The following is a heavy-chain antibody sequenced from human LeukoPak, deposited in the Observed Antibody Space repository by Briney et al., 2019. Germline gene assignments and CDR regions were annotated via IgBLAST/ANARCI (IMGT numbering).Heavy chain of an antibody. D-gene: IGHD3-10*01. CDR1: GLTFSHFE. Sequence: AGSLRLSCAASGLTFSHFEMNWVRPAPGKGLEWLSFISASGTTTIYADSVKGRFTSSRDNAKNSLYLQMSSLRVEDTGTYFCARVVGYYGSGNYYFDSWGQGTLVTVSS. CDR2: ISASGTTT. J-gene: IGHJ4*02. CDR3: ARVVGYYGSGNYYFDS. V-gene: IGHV3-48*03.